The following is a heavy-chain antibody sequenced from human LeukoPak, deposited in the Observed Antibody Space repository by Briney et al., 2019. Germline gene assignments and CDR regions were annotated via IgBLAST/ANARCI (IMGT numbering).Heavy chain of an antibody. Sequence: PGGSQRLSCAASGFTFSSYAMHWVRQAPRKGLEYVSAISSNGGTTYYANSVKGRFTISRDNSKNTLYLQMGSLRAEDMAVYYCARKGITMVRGVQYYYYYYMDVWGKGTTVTVSS. V-gene: IGHV3-64*01. CDR1: GFTFSSYA. CDR2: ISSNGGTT. D-gene: IGHD3-10*01. CDR3: ARKGITMVRGVQYYYYYYMDV. J-gene: IGHJ6*03.